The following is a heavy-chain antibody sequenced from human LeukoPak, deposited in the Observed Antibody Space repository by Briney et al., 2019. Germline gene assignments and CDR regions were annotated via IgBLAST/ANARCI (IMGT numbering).Heavy chain of an antibody. CDR1: GFTFSSYG. V-gene: IGHV3-30*18. J-gene: IGHJ4*02. CDR3: AKDRGYYDSSGHFDY. CDR2: ISYDGSNK. D-gene: IGHD3-22*01. Sequence: GGSLRLSCAASGFTFSSYGMHWVRQAPGKGLEWVAVISYDGSNKYYADSVKGRFTISRHNSKNTLYLQMNSLRAEDTAVYYCAKDRGYYDSSGHFDYWGQGTLVTVSS.